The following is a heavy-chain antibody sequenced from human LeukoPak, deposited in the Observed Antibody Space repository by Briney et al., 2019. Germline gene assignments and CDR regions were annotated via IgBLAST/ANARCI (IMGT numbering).Heavy chain of an antibody. Sequence: PGGSLRLSCAPSRFDLSAYTMNWVRQAPGKGLEWVSSISSSSVYIFYADSLKGRFTISRDNAKNSLYLQMNSLRAEDTAVYYCASYYYDSSGYFDCWGQGTLVTVSS. D-gene: IGHD3-22*01. CDR2: ISSSSVYI. V-gene: IGHV3-21*01. J-gene: IGHJ4*02. CDR3: ASYYYDSSGYFDC. CDR1: RFDLSAYT.